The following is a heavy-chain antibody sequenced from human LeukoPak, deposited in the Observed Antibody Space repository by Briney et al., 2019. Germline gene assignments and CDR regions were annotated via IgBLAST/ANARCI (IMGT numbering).Heavy chain of an antibody. CDR1: GFTFDDYA. J-gene: IGHJ4*02. CDR2: ISWNSGSI. V-gene: IGHV3-9*01. CDR3: AKGPGAASGYYLDY. D-gene: IGHD3-22*01. Sequence: PGRSLRLSCAASGFTFDDYAMHWVRQAPGKGLEWVSGISWNSGSIGYADSVKGRFTISRDNAKNSLYLQMNSLRAEDTALYYCAKGPGAASGYYLDYWGQGTLVTVSS.